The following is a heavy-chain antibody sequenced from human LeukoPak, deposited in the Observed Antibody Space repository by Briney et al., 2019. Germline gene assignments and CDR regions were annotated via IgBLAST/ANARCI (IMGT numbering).Heavy chain of an antibody. CDR2: ISSSSYI. J-gene: IGHJ4*02. CDR1: GFTFSSYS. V-gene: IGHV3-21*01. Sequence: GGSLRLSCAASGFTFSSYSMNWVRQAPGKGLEWVSSISSSSYIYYADSVKGRFTISRDNAKKSLYLQMNSLRAEDTAVYYCARDLGDWDRFDYWGQGTLVTVSS. CDR3: ARDLGDWDRFDY. D-gene: IGHD1-26*01.